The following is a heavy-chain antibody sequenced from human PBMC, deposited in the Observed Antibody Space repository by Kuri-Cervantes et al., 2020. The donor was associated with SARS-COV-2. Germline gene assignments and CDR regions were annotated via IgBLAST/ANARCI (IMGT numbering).Heavy chain of an antibody. J-gene: IGHJ5*02. CDR1: GYTFTSHY. CDR3: AGDWFDP. V-gene: IGHV1-69*02. CDR2: IIPILGIA. D-gene: IGHD3-16*01. Sequence: SVKVSCKASGYTFTSHYIDWVRQSPGQGLEWMGRIIPILGIANYAQKFQGRVTITADKSTSTAYMELSSLRSEDTAVYYCAGDWFDPWGQGTLVTVSS.